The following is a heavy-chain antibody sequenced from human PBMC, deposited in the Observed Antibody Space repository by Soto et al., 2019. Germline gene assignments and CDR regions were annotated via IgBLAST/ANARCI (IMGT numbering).Heavy chain of an antibody. J-gene: IGHJ4*02. D-gene: IGHD3-22*01. CDR2: IIPIFGTA. CDR3: ARGDHYYDSSGYVYYFDY. CDR1: GGTFSSYA. V-gene: IGHV1-69*13. Sequence: AVKVSCKASGGTFSSYAISWVRQAPGQGLEWMGGIIPIFGTANYAQKFQGRVTITADESTSTAYMELSSLRSEDTAVYYCARGDHYYDSSGYVYYFDYWGQGTLVTVSS.